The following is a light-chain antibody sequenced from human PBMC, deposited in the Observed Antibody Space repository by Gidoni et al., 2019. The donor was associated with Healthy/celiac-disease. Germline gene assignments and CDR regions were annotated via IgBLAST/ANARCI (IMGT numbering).Light chain of an antibody. V-gene: IGKV3-15*01. CDR3: QQYNNWLFT. CDR1: QSGSSN. J-gene: IGKJ4*01. CDR2: GAS. Sequence: ELLMTQSQATLSVSPGESATLSCSASQSGSSNLAWYQQKPGPAPRLLNYGASTRATGIPAWFSGRGAGTEFTLTISRLQSEDFAVYYCQQYNNWLFTFGGGTKVEIK.